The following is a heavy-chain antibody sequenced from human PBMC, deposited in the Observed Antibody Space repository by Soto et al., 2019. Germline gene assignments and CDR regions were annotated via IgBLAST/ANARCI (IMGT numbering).Heavy chain of an antibody. CDR3: TKRYFGGSDAVDV. CDR1: GFTFGDYA. CDR2: IRSKAYGGTT. V-gene: IGHV3-49*03. Sequence: PGGSLRLSCIASGFTFGDYAMSWFRQAPGRGLEWVGFIRSKAYGGTTEYAASVKDRFTISRDDSKNIAYLQMDSLKTEDTAMYYCTKRYFGGSDAVDVWGQGTMVTVS. D-gene: IGHD1-26*01. J-gene: IGHJ3*01.